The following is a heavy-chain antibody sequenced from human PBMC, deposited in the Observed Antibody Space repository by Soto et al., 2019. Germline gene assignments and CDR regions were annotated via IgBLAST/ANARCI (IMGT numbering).Heavy chain of an antibody. CDR2: IHNDGTI. J-gene: IGHJ4*02. CDR1: YFTVYDAY. D-gene: IGHD3-10*01. V-gene: IGHV3-53*01. CDR3: SSYGSDSYYKAFNY. Sequence: PGGSLRLSCAVSYFTVYDAYMAWVRLAPGKGLECVAFIHNDGTIYYADSVRGRFTISRESSKNTLYLQMDGLRDEDTAVYYCSSYGSDSYYKAFNYWGRGTLVTVSS.